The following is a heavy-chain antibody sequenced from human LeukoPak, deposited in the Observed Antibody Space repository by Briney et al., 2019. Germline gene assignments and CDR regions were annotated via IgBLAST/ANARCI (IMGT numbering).Heavy chain of an antibody. V-gene: IGHV3-48*04. D-gene: IGHD2-2*01. CDR3: ASTIVVVPAAIERAFDI. CDR2: ISSSSSTT. CDR1: GFTFSSYS. J-gene: IGHJ3*02. Sequence: GGSLRLSCAASGFTFSSYSMNWVRQAPGKGLEWVSYISSSSSTTHYADSVKGRFTISRDNAKNSLYLQMNSLRAEDAAVYYCASTIVVVPAAIERAFDIWGQGTMVTVSS.